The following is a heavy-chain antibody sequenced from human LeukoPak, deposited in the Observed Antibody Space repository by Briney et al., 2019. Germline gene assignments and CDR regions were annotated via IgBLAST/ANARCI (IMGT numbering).Heavy chain of an antibody. V-gene: IGHV4-30-2*01. D-gene: IGHD2-2*01. Sequence: SETLSLTCAVSGGSISSGGYSWSWIRQPPGKGLEWIGYIYHSGSTYYNPSLKSRVTISVDRSKNQFSLKLSSVTAADTAVYYCARGGYCSSTSCYQWFDPWGQGTLVTVSS. J-gene: IGHJ5*02. CDR1: GGSISSGGYS. CDR2: IYHSGST. CDR3: ARGGYCSSTSCYQWFDP.